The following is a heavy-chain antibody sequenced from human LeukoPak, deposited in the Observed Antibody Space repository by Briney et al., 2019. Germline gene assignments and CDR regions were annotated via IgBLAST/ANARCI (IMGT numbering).Heavy chain of an antibody. CDR2: INPNSGGT. CDR3: ARYCSSTSCTQGLDY. V-gene: IGHV1-2*02. D-gene: IGHD2-2*01. J-gene: IGHJ4*02. CDR1: GYTFTGYY. Sequence: ASVKVSCKASGYTFTGYYMHWVRQAPGQGLEWMGWINPNSGGTNYAQKFQGRVTMTRDTSISTAYMELSRLRSDDTAVYYCARYCSSTSCTQGLDYWGQGTLVTVSS.